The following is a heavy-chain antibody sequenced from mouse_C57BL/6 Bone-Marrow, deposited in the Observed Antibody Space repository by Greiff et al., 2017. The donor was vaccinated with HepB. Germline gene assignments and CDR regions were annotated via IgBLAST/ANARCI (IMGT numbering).Heavy chain of an antibody. CDR2: ISSGSSTI. CDR3: ARPGVGYFDY. Sequence: EVKVVESGGGLVKPGGSLKLSCAASGFTFSDYGMHWVRQAPEKGLEWVAYISSGSSTIYYEDTVKGRFTISRDNAKNTLFLQLTSLRSEDTAMYYCARPGVGYFDYWGQGTTLTVSS. J-gene: IGHJ2*01. V-gene: IGHV5-17*01. CDR1: GFTFSDYG.